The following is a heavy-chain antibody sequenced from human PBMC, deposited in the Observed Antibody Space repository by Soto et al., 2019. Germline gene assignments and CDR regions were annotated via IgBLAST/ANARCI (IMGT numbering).Heavy chain of an antibody. V-gene: IGHV3-43*01. J-gene: IGHJ6*02. CDR2: ITWNGGNT. CDR3: ARETLSFGSALDV. D-gene: IGHD3-3*01. CDR1: GFSVDDYN. Sequence: GGSLRLSCAASGFSVDDYNMHWVRQAPGKGLEWVSLITWNGGNTYYADSVKGRFTISRDGTTQSVSLQMTGLKREDTGLYYCARETLSFGSALDVWGQGTTVTVSS.